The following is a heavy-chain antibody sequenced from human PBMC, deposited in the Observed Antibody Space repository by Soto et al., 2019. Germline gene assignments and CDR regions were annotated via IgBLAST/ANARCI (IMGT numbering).Heavy chain of an antibody. CDR3: ARGDYGDYVIDY. CDR1: GGTFSSYT. J-gene: IGHJ4*02. D-gene: IGHD4-17*01. V-gene: IGHV1-69*02. CDR2: IIPILGIA. Sequence: QVQLVQSGAEVKKPGSSVTVSCKASGGTFSSYTISWVRQAPGQGLEWMGRIIPILGIANYAQKFQGRVTITADKSTSTAYMELSSLRSEDTAVYYCARGDYGDYVIDYWGQGTLVTVSS.